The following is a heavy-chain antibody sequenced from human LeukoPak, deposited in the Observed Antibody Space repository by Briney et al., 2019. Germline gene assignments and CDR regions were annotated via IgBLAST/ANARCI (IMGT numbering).Heavy chain of an antibody. CDR2: ISWNSGNI. D-gene: IGHD3-10*01. CDR1: GFTFDDYA. V-gene: IGHV3-9*01. J-gene: IGHJ4*02. CDR3: AKDKAFGIRSPSFDY. Sequence: PGGSLRLSCAASGFTFDDYAMHWVRQAPGKGLEWVSGISWNSGNIGYADSLKGRFTISRDNAKNSLYLQMNSLRAEDTALFYCAKDKAFGIRSPSFDYWGQGTLVTVSS.